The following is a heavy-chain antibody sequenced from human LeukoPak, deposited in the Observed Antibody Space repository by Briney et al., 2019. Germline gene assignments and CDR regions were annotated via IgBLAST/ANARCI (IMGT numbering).Heavy chain of an antibody. Sequence: SSETLSLTCTVSGGSISSGSYYWGWIRQHPGKGLEWIGSIYYSGSTYYNPSLKSRVTISVDTSKNQFSLKLSSVTAADTAVYYCARQSIAVAGWGNWGQGTLVSVSS. J-gene: IGHJ1*01. V-gene: IGHV4-39*01. CDR3: ARQSIAVAGWGN. CDR2: IYYSGST. CDR1: GGSISSGSYY. D-gene: IGHD6-19*01.